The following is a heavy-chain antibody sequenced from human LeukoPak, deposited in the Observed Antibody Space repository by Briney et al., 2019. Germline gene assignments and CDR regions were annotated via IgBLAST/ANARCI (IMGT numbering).Heavy chain of an antibody. CDR2: IYYSGST. D-gene: IGHD3-10*01. CDR3: ASTTMVRGVNVPSWFDP. V-gene: IGHV4-31*03. J-gene: IGHJ5*02. CDR1: GGSISSGGYY. Sequence: TSETLSLTCTVSGGSISSGGYYWSWIRQHPGKGLGWIGYIYYSGSTYYNPSLKSRVTISVDTSKNQFSLKLSSVTAADTAVYYCASTTMVRGVNVPSWFDPWGQGTLVTVSS.